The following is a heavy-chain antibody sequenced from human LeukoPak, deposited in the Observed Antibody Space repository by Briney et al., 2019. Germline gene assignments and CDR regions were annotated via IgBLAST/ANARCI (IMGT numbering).Heavy chain of an antibody. CDR1: GGSISSSRHY. CDR3: ARVSVYDFWSGYYFWFDP. V-gene: IGHV4-39*01. CDR2: IYYTGST. D-gene: IGHD3-3*01. Sequence: SETLSLTCTVSGGSISSSRHYWGWIRQPPGKGLEWIGIIYYTGSTHYNPSLESRITISVDTSKNQFSLKLSSVTAADTAVYYCARVSVYDFWSGYYFWFDPWGQGTLVTVSS. J-gene: IGHJ5*02.